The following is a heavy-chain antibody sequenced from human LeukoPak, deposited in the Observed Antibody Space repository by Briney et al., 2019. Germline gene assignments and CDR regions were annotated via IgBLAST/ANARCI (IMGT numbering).Heavy chain of an antibody. CDR3: AHTFDHRELQPGTFDY. J-gene: IGHJ4*02. V-gene: IGHV2-5*02. CDR1: GFSLSTSGVG. CDR2: IYWDDDK. D-gene: IGHD1-26*01. Sequence: SGPTLVKPTQTLTLTCTFSGFSLSTSGVGVGWIRQPPGKALEWLALIYWDDDKRYSPSLKSRLTITKDTSKNQVVLTMTNMDPVDTATYYCAHTFDHRELQPGTFDYWGQGTLVTVSS.